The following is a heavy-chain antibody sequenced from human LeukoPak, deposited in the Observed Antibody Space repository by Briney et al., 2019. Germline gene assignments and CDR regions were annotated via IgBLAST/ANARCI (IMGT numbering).Heavy chain of an antibody. CDR1: GFTFSSYG. D-gene: IGHD3-3*01. CDR3: ARGADDFWSGYPLHTPFDY. Sequence: GGSLRLSCAASGFTFSSYGMHWVRQAPGKGLEWVSSISSSSSYIYYADSVKGRFTISRDNAKNSLYLQMNSLRAEDTAVYCCARGADDFWSGYPLHTPFDYWGQGTLVTVSS. CDR2: ISSSSSYI. V-gene: IGHV3-21*01. J-gene: IGHJ4*02.